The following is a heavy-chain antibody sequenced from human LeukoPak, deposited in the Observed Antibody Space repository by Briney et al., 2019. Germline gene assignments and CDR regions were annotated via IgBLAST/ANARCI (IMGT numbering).Heavy chain of an antibody. J-gene: IGHJ4*02. CDR2: ISGSGGST. CDR1: GFTFSSYA. Sequence: PGGSLRLSCAASGFTFSSYAMSWVRQAPGRGLEWVSAISGSGGSTYYADSVKGRFTISRDNSKNTLYLQMNSLRAEDTAVYYCAKDPQLIVVVPAASGYWGQGTLVTVSS. V-gene: IGHV3-23*01. D-gene: IGHD2-2*01. CDR3: AKDPQLIVVVPAASGY.